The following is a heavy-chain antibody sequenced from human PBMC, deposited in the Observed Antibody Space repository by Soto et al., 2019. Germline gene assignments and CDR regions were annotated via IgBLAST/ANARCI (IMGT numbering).Heavy chain of an antibody. V-gene: IGHV5-51*01. J-gene: IGHJ3*02. D-gene: IGHD2-21*02. CDR1: GYSFTSYW. CDR2: IYPGDSDT. CDR3: XXPSRGRDCSPDAFDI. Sequence: PGESLKISCKGSGYSFTSYWIGWVRQMPGKGLEWMGIIYPGDSDTRYSPSFQGQVTISADKSISTAYLQWSSLKASDTAMYYCXXPSRGRDCSPDAFDIWGQGTMVTVSS.